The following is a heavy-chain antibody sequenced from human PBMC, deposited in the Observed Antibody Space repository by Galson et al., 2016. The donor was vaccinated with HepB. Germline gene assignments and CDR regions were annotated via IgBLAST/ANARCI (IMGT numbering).Heavy chain of an antibody. V-gene: IGHV3-30*02. D-gene: IGHD3-10*01. J-gene: IGHJ6*02. CDR3: ARLLLIADPDSGHMDV. CDR2: IRSDGTNK. CDR1: GFIFSDFG. Sequence: SLRLSCAASGFIFSDFGIHWVRQAPGKGLEWVALIRSDGTNKYYADSMTGRFTISRDNSKSTLYLQMNSLRAEDTALYYCARLLLIADPDSGHMDVWGQGTTVTVSS.